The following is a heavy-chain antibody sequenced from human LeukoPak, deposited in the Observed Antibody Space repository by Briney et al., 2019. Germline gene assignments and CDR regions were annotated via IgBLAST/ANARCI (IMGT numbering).Heavy chain of an antibody. Sequence: PSETLSLICTVSGGSISSYYWSWIRHPPGKGLEWIGYIYYSGSTNYNPSLKSRVTISVDTSKNQFSLKLSSVTAADTAVYYCARASTGYCSSGSCYSKSYWFDPWGQGTLVTVSS. V-gene: IGHV4-59*01. CDR2: IYYSGST. CDR1: GGSISSYY. CDR3: ARASTGYCSSGSCYSKSYWFDP. J-gene: IGHJ5*02. D-gene: IGHD2-15*01.